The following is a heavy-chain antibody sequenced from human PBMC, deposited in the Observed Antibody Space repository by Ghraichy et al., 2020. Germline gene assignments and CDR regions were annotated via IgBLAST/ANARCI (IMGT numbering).Heavy chain of an antibody. Sequence: GGSLRLSCAASGFTFSSYWMSWVRQAPGKGLEWVANIKQDGSEKYYVDSVKGRFTISRDNAKNSLYLKMNSLRAEDTAVYYCARESGYCSSTSCSTLYYYYYGMDVWGQGTTVTVSS. D-gene: IGHD2-2*01. V-gene: IGHV3-7*01. CDR1: GFTFSSYW. J-gene: IGHJ6*02. CDR2: IKQDGSEK. CDR3: ARESGYCSSTSCSTLYYYYYGMDV.